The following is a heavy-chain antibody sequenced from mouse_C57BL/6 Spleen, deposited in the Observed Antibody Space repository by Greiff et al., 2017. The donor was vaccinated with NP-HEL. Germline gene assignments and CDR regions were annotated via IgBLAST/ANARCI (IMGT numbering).Heavy chain of an antibody. D-gene: IGHD1-1*01. V-gene: IGHV1-82*01. J-gene: IGHJ2*01. Sequence: VQLQQSGPELVKPGASVTISCKASGYAFSSSWMNWVKQRPGKGLEWIGRIYPGDGDTNYNGKFKGKATLTADKSSSTAYMQLSSLTSEDSAVYFCAREYYYGSSPDYWGQGTTLTVSS. CDR2: IYPGDGDT. CDR3: AREYYYGSSPDY. CDR1: GYAFSSSW.